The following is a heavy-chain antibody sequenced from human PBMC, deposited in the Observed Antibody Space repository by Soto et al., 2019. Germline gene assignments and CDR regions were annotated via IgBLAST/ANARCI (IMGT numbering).Heavy chain of an antibody. CDR1: GFTFDDYA. Sequence: EVQLVESGGGLVQPGRSLRLSCAASGFTFDDYAMHWVRRVPGKGLEWVSSISWNSNIIGYADSVKGRFTISSDNAKNSLYLQMNSLRPEDTTMYYCAKRCHDGFCSGSRCYFDFWGQGTLVTVSS. CDR2: ISWNSNII. D-gene: IGHD2-15*01. J-gene: IGHJ4*02. V-gene: IGHV3-9*01. CDR3: AKRCHDGFCSGSRCYFDF.